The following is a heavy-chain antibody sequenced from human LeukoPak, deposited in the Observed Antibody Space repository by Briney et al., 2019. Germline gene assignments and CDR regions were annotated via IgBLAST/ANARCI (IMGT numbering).Heavy chain of an antibody. CDR1: GGSISSGGYY. Sequence: SETLSLTRTVSGGSISSGGYYWSWIRQHPGKGLEWIGYIYYSGSTYYNPSLKSRVTISVDTSKNQFSLKLSSVTAADTAVYYCARDRGRYDFWSGYYTWGQGTLVTVSS. V-gene: IGHV4-31*03. CDR2: IYYSGST. D-gene: IGHD3-3*01. J-gene: IGHJ4*02. CDR3: ARDRGRYDFWSGYYT.